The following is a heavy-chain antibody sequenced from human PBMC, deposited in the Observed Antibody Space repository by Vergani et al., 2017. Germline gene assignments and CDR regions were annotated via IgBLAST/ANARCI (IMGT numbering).Heavy chain of an antibody. D-gene: IGHD2-15*01. Sequence: QVQLVESGGGVVQPARSLRLSCAASGFTFSSYSMHWVRQAPGKGLEWVAVIWYDGSNKYYADSVKGRFTISRDNSKNTRYLQMNSLRAEDTAVYYCARGVGRYYYYMDVWGKETTVTVSS. CDR3: ARGVGRYYYYMDV. CDR2: IWYDGSNK. J-gene: IGHJ6*03. V-gene: IGHV3-33*01. CDR1: GFTFSSYS.